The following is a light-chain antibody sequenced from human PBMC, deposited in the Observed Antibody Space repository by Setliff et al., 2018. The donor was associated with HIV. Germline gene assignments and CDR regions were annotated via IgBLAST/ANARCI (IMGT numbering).Light chain of an antibody. CDR3: GADHGSGSNSVYV. CDR2: VGTGGIVG. V-gene: IGLV9-49*01. Sequence: QPVLAQPPSASASLGASVTLTCTLSSGYSNYKVDWYQQRPGKGPRFVMRVGTGGIVGSKGDGIPDRFSVLGSGLNRYLTIKNIQEEDESDYHCGADHGSGSNSVYVFGTGTKV. J-gene: IGLJ1*01. CDR1: SGYSNYK.